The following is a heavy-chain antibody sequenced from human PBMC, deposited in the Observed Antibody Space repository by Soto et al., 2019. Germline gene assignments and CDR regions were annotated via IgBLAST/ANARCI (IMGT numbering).Heavy chain of an antibody. Sequence: SAKVSCKASGGTFGSSGVTWVRQAPGQGLEWMGGIIPLSAAPNYAHNFQGRVTFSADYSTSTAYMEVSGLTSQDTAVYYCAKTRYSGNYYETHDAFDVWGRGALVTVAS. D-gene: IGHD1-26*01. CDR1: GGTFGSSG. CDR2: IIPLSAAP. V-gene: IGHV1-69*13. J-gene: IGHJ3*01. CDR3: AKTRYSGNYYETHDAFDV.